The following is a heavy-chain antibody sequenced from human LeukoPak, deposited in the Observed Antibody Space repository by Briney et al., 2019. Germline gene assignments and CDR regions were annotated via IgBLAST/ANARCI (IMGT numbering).Heavy chain of an antibody. CDR1: GFTFSDHY. V-gene: IGHV3-72*01. Sequence: PGGSLRLSCAVSGFTFSDHYMDWVRQAPGRGPEWVGRSRNKANRYTTEYATSVKGRFTISRDVSENSLYLQMNSLETEDTAVYYCTKDEAQVFWGQGTLVTVSS. CDR2: SRNKANRYTT. CDR3: TKDEAQVF. J-gene: IGHJ4*02.